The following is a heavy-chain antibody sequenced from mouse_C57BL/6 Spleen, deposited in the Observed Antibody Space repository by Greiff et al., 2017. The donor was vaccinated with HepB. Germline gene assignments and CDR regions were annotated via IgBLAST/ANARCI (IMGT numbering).Heavy chain of an antibody. D-gene: IGHD1-1*01. V-gene: IGHV1-81*01. Sequence: VKLVESGAELARPGASVKLSCKASGYTFTSYGISWVKQRTGQGLEWIGEIYPRSGNTYYNEKFKGKATMTADKSSSTAYLELRSLTSEDSAVYFCEIFLGTGSSYWYFDVGGTGTTVTVSS. CDR3: EIFLGTGSSYWYFDV. CDR2: IYPRSGNT. J-gene: IGHJ1*03. CDR1: GYTFTSYG.